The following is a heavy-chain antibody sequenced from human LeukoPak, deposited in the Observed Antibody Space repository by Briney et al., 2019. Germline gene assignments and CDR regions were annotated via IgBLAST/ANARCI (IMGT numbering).Heavy chain of an antibody. D-gene: IGHD3-22*01. V-gene: IGHV4-31*03. J-gene: IGHJ4*02. Sequence: SETLSLTCTVSGGSISSGGYYCGWIRQHPGKGLEWIGYIYYSGSTYYNPSLKSRVTISVDTSKNQFSLKLSSVTAADTAVYYCASGLSYYYDSSADYWGQGTLVTVSS. CDR3: ASGLSYYYDSSADY. CDR1: GGSISSGGYY. CDR2: IYYSGST.